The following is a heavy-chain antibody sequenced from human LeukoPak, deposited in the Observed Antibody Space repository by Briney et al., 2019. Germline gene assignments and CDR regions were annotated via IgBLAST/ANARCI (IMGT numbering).Heavy chain of an antibody. J-gene: IGHJ4*02. V-gene: IGHV3-73*01. Sequence: PGGSLRLSCAASGFTFSGSAMHWVRQASGKGLEWVGRIRSKANSYATAYAASVKGRFTISRDDSKNTAYLQMNSLKTEDTAVYYCTRLFSFNYDSSSVVDYWGQGTLVTVSS. CDR1: GFTFSGSA. CDR3: TRLFSFNYDSSSVVDY. D-gene: IGHD3-22*01. CDR2: IRSKANSYAT.